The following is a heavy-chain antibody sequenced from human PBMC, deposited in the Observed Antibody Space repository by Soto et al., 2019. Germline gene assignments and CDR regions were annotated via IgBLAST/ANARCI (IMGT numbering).Heavy chain of an antibody. CDR1: GFTFSNYA. J-gene: IGHJ4*02. CDR2: MSSST. Sequence: GGSLRLSCVVSGFTFSNYAMTWVRQAPGKGLEWVSSMSSSTYYTDSVKGRFTISRDNSKNTLYLQMNSLRAQDTAMYYCAKGRSWSEFAYWGQGSLVTVSS. D-gene: IGHD2-15*01. CDR3: AKGRSWSEFAY. V-gene: IGHV3-23*01.